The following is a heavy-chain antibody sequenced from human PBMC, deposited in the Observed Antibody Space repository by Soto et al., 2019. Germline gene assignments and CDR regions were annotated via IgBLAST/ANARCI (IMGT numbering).Heavy chain of an antibody. D-gene: IGHD2-21*02. CDR1: GFTFSSYA. J-gene: IGHJ4*02. CDR3: AKGEEYCGGDCYSYFDY. Sequence: PGGSLRLSCAASGFTFSSYAMSWVRQAPWKGLEWVSAISGSGGSTYYADSVKGRFTISRDNSKNTLYLQMNSLRAEDTAVYYCAKGEEYCGGDCYSYFDYWGQGTLVTVSS. V-gene: IGHV3-23*01. CDR2: ISGSGGST.